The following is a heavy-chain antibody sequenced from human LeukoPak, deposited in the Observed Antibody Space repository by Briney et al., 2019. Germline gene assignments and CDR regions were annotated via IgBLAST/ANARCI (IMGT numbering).Heavy chain of an antibody. CDR1: GESFSGYY. Sequence: SETLSLTCAVYGESFSGYYWSWSWTRQPPGKGLEWIGEINHSGSTNYNPSLKSRVTLSADTSNNLFSLKLSSVTAADTAVYYCASPQTIDYWDSGTSGSSDYWSQGTLVTVSS. V-gene: IGHV4-34*01. J-gene: IGHJ4*02. D-gene: IGHD3-10*01. CDR3: ASPQTIDYWDSGTSGSSDY. CDR2: INHSGST.